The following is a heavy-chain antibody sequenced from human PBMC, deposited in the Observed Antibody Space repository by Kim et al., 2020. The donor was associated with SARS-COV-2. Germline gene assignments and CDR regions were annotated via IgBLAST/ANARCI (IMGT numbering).Heavy chain of an antibody. CDR2: IYISEST. Sequence: SETLSLTCTVSGGSISSYYWSWIRHPAGKGLEWIGRIYISESTNSNPPLKRRVTMSVDTSKNQFSLTLSSVTAAATAAYYCPRVYNWDPDYYYYMVVGG. CDR3: PRVYNWDPDYYYYMVV. J-gene: IGHJ6*03. D-gene: IGHD1-20*01. CDR1: GGSISSYY. V-gene: IGHV4-4*07.